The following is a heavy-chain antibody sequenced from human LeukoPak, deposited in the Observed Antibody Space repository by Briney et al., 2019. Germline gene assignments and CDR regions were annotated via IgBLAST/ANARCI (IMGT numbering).Heavy chain of an antibody. D-gene: IGHD2-15*01. Sequence: ASVKVSCKVSGYTLTELSMHWVRQAPGKGLEWMGGFDPEDGETIYAQKFQGRVTMTEDTSTDTAYMELSSLRSEDTAVYYCATGGYCSGGSCYPYYYYGMDVWGQGTTVTVSS. CDR1: GYTLTELS. CDR3: ATGGYCSGGSCYPYYYYGMDV. CDR2: FDPEDGET. V-gene: IGHV1-24*01. J-gene: IGHJ6*02.